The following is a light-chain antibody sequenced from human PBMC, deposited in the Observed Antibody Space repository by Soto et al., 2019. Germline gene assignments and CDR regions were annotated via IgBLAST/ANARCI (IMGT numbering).Light chain of an antibody. CDR2: GNS. J-gene: IGLJ3*02. V-gene: IGLV1-40*01. CDR3: QSYDSSLSGWV. CDR1: SSNIGAGYD. Sequence: QSVLTQPPSVSGAPGQRVTISCTGSSSNIGAGYDVHWYQQLPGTAPKLLIYGNSNRPSGVPDRFSGSKSGTSASLAITGVRAGDGADYYCQSYDSSLSGWVFGGGTKLTVL.